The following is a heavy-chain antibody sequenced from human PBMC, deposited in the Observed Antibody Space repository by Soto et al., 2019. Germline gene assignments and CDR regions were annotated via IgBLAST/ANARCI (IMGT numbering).Heavy chain of an antibody. D-gene: IGHD6-13*01. V-gene: IGHV3-53*01. Sequence: PGGSVRLSCEASGFTVSSTYMSWVRQAPGKGLEWVSFIYSGSGGSTYYADSVKGRFTISRDNSKNTLYLQMNSLRAEDTAVYYCAKVSSSSGIFGWFDPCGHGTLV. CDR1: GFTVSSTY. CDR3: AKVSSSSGIFGWFDP. J-gene: IGHJ5*02. CDR2: IYSGSGGST.